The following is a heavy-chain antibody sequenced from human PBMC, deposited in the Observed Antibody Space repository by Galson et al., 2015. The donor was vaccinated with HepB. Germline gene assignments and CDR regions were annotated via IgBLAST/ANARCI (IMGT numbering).Heavy chain of an antibody. J-gene: IGHJ6*02. Sequence: QSGAEVKKPGKSLKISCKASGYSFTTYWIAWVRQTPGKGLEWMGIIDPGDSDTRYSPPFQGQVTISADKSTNTAYLQWSSLKASDTAMYYCARHGGGKLWYFYGMDVWGQGTTVTVSS. CDR3: ARHGGGKLWYFYGMDV. CDR1: GYSFTTYW. D-gene: IGHD2-21*01. V-gene: IGHV5-51*01. CDR2: IDPGDSDT.